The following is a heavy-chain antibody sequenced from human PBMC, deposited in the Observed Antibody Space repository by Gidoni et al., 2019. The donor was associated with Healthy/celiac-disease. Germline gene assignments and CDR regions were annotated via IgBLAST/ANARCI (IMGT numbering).Heavy chain of an antibody. V-gene: IGHV1-18*01. J-gene: IGHJ6*03. CDR1: GYTFTSYG. Sequence: AEVKKPGASVKVSCKASGYTFTSYGISWVRQAPGQGLEWMGWISAYNGNTNYAQKLQGRVTMTTDTSTSTAYMELRSMRSDDTAVYYCARAAGQTRVRIAAAGTYYYYMDVWGKGTTVTVSS. CDR3: ARAAGQTRVRIAAAGTYYYYMDV. CDR2: ISAYNGNT. D-gene: IGHD6-13*01.